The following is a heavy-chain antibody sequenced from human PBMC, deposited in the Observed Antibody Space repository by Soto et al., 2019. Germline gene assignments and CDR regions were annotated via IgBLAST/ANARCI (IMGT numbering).Heavy chain of an antibody. Sequence: GGSLRLSCAASGFTFRNYAMSWVRQAPGKGLEWVSSIHYSGVNTYDADSVKGRFTISRDNSKSTLYLQMNSLSAEDTAIYYCAKTYTNNWYDFDSWGQGALVTVPQ. CDR1: GFTFRNYA. CDR3: AKTYTNNWYDFDS. D-gene: IGHD1-20*01. CDR2: IHYSGVNT. J-gene: IGHJ4*02. V-gene: IGHV3-23*01.